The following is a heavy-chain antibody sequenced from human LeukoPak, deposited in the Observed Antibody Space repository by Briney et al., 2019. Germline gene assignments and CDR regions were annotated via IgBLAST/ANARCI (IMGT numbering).Heavy chain of an antibody. J-gene: IGHJ4*02. CDR3: ARYGDYSINFDY. V-gene: IGHV4-39*01. Sequence: SETLSLTCTVSGGSISSSSYYWGWIRQPPGKGLEWIGSIYYSGSTYYNPSLKSRVTISVDTSKNQFPLKLSSVTAADTAVYYCARYGDYSINFDYWGQGTLVTVSS. D-gene: IGHD4-17*01. CDR1: GGSISSSSYY. CDR2: IYYSGST.